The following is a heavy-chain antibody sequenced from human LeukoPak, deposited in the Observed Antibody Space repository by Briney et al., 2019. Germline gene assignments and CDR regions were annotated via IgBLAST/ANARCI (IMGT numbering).Heavy chain of an antibody. CDR3: AKVRGGVAGPVDY. CDR1: GFTFDDYA. Sequence: GGSLRLSCAASGFTFDDYAMHWVRQAPGKGLEWVSGISWNSGSIGYADSVKGRFTISRDNAKNSLYLQMNSLRAEDTALYYCAKVRGGVAGPVDYWGQGTLVTVSS. D-gene: IGHD6-19*01. J-gene: IGHJ4*02. V-gene: IGHV3-9*01. CDR2: ISWNSGSI.